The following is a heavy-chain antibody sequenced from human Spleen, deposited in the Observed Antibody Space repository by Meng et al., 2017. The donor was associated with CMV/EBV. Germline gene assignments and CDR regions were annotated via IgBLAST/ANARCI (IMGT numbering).Heavy chain of an antibody. Sequence: LSCAASGFTVSSNYMSWVRQAPGKGLEWVSVIYSGGSTYYADSVKGRFTISRDNSKNTLYLQMNSLRAEDTAVYYCAREKLGSGYYSNWGQGTLVTVSS. J-gene: IGHJ4*02. CDR1: GFTVSSNY. CDR2: IYSGGST. D-gene: IGHD3-22*01. V-gene: IGHV3-53*01. CDR3: AREKLGSGYYSN.